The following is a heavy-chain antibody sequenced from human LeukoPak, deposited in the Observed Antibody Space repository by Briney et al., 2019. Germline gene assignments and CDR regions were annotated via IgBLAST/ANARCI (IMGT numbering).Heavy chain of an antibody. V-gene: IGHV3-20*01. J-gene: IGHJ3*02. Sequence: GESLRLTCAASGFTFDDYGMSWVRQAPGKGLEWVSGINWNGGSTGYADSVKGRFTISRDNAKNSLYLQMNSLRAEDTALYHCARALYYDFWSGSLDDAFDIWGQGTMVTVSS. D-gene: IGHD3-3*01. CDR2: INWNGGST. CDR3: ARALYYDFWSGSLDDAFDI. CDR1: GFTFDDYG.